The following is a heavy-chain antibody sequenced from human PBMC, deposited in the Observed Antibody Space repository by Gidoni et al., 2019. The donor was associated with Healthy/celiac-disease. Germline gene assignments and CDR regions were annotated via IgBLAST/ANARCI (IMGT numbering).Heavy chain of an antibody. CDR3: AKDSAYCGGDCYSDAFDI. Sequence: EVQLVESGGGLVQPGRSMRLPCAASGFPFDDYAMHWVRQAPGKGLEWVSGISWNSGSIGYADSVKGRFTISRDNAKNSLYLQMNSLRAEDTALYYCAKDSAYCGGDCYSDAFDIWGQGTMVTVSS. D-gene: IGHD2-21*02. V-gene: IGHV3-9*01. J-gene: IGHJ3*02. CDR1: GFPFDDYA. CDR2: ISWNSGSI.